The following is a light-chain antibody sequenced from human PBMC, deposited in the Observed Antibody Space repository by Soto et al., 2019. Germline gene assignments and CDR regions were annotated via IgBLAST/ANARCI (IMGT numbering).Light chain of an antibody. J-gene: IGKJ1*01. Sequence: TQSPAAVSVSQGERATLSCRASQSVXSDFAWYHQKPGQAPRLLIYGASTRATGIPARFSGSESGTEFTLTISRLKPEDFAVYYCQQYGRTFAQG. V-gene: IGKV3-15*01. CDR2: GAS. CDR3: QQYGRT. CDR1: QSVXSD.